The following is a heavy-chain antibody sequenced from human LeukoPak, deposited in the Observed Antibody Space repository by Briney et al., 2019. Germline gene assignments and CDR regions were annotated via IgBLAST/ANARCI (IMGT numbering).Heavy chain of an antibody. CDR2: IYPGDSDT. CDR1: GYSFTSYW. V-gene: IGHV5-51*01. D-gene: IGHD3-22*01. CDR3: ARQVYHSSGYYQTYFDY. J-gene: IGHJ4*02. Sequence: GESLKISCKGSGYSFTSYWIGWVRQMPGKGLEWMGIIYPGDSDTRYSPSFQGQVTISADKSISTAYLQWSSLKASDTAMYYCARQVYHSSGYYQTYFDYWGQGTLVTVSS.